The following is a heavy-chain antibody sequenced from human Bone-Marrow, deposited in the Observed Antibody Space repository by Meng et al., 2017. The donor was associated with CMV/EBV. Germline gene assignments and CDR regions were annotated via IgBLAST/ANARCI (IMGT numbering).Heavy chain of an antibody. CDR1: GFTFDDYA. V-gene: IGHV3-9*01. Sequence: GGSLRLSCAASGFTFDDYAMHWVRQAPGKGLEWVSGISWNSGSIGYADSVKGRFTISRDNAKNSLYLQMNSLRAEDTALYYCAKDLGSCSSTSCEDYGMDVWGQGTTVTFSS. D-gene: IGHD2-2*01. CDR2: ISWNSGSI. CDR3: AKDLGSCSSTSCEDYGMDV. J-gene: IGHJ6*02.